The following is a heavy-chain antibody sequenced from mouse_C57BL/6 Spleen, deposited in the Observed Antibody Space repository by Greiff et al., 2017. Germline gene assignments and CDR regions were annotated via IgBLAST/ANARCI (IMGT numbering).Heavy chain of an antibody. Sequence: QVHVKQSGPELVKPGASVKISCKASGYTFTDYYINWVKQRPGQGLEWIGWIFPGSGSTYYNEKFKGKATLTVDKSSSTAYMLLSSLTSEDSAVYFCPPSYYYAMDYWGQGTSVTVSS. CDR1: GYTFTDYY. CDR3: PPSYYYAMDY. J-gene: IGHJ4*01. V-gene: IGHV1-75*01. CDR2: IFPGSGST.